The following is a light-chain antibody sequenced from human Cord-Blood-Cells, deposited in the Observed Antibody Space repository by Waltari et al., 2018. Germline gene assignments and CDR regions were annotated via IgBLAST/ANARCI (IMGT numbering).Light chain of an antibody. Sequence: DIQMTQSPYYVSEYVGGSVTLTCRVGQGFSSWLAWYQRKPAKAPKLLLCAASSLPSGVASSFSGSGPGTDFTLTMSTLQPQGFSSFYGYQANSFPPAVDGGTTVE. V-gene: IGKV1-12*01. CDR3: YQANSFPPA. J-gene: IGKJ4*01. CDR2: AAS. CDR1: QGFSSW.